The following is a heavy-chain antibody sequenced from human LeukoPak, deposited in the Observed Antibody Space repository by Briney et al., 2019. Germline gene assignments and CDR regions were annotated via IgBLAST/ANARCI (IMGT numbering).Heavy chain of an antibody. CDR2: ISWNSGSI. CDR3: AKDRGYNWNGDDAFDI. J-gene: IGHJ3*02. CDR1: GFTFDDYA. Sequence: GGSLRLSCAASGFTFDDYAMHWVRQAPGKGLEWVSGISWNSGSIGYADSVKGRFTISRDNAKNSLYLQMNRLRAEDTALYYCAKDRGYNWNGDDAFDIWGQGTMVTVSS. D-gene: IGHD1-1*01. V-gene: IGHV3-9*01.